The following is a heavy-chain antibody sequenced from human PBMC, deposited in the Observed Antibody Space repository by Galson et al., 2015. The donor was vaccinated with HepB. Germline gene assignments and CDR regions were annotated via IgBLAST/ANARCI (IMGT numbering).Heavy chain of an antibody. CDR3: ARVADADYGDHTHFDS. CDR1: GFTFSDYY. Sequence: SLRLSCAASGFTFSDYYMSWIRQAPGKGLEWLSYISASTIYTNYADSVKGRFTVSRDNAKNSLNLQMNSLRAEDTAVYYCARVADADYGDHTHFDSWGQGTLLTVAS. D-gene: IGHD4-17*01. J-gene: IGHJ4*02. V-gene: IGHV3-11*06. CDR2: ISASTIYT.